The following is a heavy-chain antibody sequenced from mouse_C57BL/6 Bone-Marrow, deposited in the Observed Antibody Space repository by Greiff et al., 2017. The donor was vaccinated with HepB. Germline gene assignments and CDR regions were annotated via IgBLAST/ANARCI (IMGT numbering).Heavy chain of an antibody. V-gene: IGHV1-85*01. CDR2: IYPRDGST. CDR1: GYTFTSYD. CDR3: ATKRGIYAMDY. J-gene: IGHJ4*01. Sequence: QVQLQQSGPELVKPGASVKLSCKASGYTFTSYDINWVKQRPGQGLEWIGWIYPRDGSTKYNEKFKGKATLTVDTSSSTAYMELHSLTSEDSAVYFCATKRGIYAMDYWGQGTSVTVSS.